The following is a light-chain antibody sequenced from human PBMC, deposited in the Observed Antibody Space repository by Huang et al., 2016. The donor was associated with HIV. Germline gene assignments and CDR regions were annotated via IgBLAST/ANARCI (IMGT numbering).Light chain of an antibody. V-gene: IGKV3-11*01. CDR3: QERIQWPRLT. Sequence: EIVLTQSPATLSLSPGERATLSCRASQNVTDSLAWYRQKPGQAPSLLIYRAANRATGTPARVSGSGSGTDFTLTISSLEPEDFAIYYCQERIQWPRLTFGGGTKVEIK. CDR1: QNVTDS. J-gene: IGKJ4*01. CDR2: RAA.